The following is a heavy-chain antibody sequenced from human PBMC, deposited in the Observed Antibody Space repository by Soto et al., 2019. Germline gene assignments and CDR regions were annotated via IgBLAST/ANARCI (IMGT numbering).Heavy chain of an antibody. Sequence: GGSLRLSCAASGFTFSSYAMIWVRQAPGKGLEGVSVISGGSYYTYYADSVRGRFTISRDNSKNTLYLQMSSLRAEDTAVYYCARVPDIVSTKTLDYWGQGTLVTVSS. D-gene: IGHD5-12*01. CDR3: ARVPDIVSTKTLDY. J-gene: IGHJ4*02. V-gene: IGHV3-23*01. CDR1: GFTFSSYA. CDR2: ISGGSYYT.